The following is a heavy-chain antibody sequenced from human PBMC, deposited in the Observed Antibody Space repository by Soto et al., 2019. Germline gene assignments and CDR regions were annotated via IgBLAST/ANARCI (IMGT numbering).Heavy chain of an antibody. J-gene: IGHJ6*02. V-gene: IGHV1-18*01. D-gene: IGHD3-22*01. CDR3: ARGGYYDSSGSRNYHYYGMNV. CDR2: ISPYDGNT. Sequence: QVQLVQSGGEVKKPGASVKVSCKASGYTFSSYGINWVRQAPGQGLEWLGWISPYDGNTKYAQILQGRVSMTTDTCTKTAYMEVRRLRSDDTAVYYCARGGYYDSSGSRNYHYYGMNVWGQGTTVTVSS. CDR1: GYTFSSYG.